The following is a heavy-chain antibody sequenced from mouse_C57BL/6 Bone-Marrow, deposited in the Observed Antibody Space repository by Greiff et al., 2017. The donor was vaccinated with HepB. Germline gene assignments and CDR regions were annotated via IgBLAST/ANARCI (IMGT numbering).Heavy chain of an antibody. J-gene: IGHJ4*01. CDR1: GFTFSDAW. CDR3: TRPMTLYAMDY. V-gene: IGHV6-6*01. CDR2: IRNKANNHAT. Sequence: EVQGVESGGGLVQPGGSMKLSCAASGFTFSDAWMDWVRQSPEKGLEWVAEIRNKANNHATYYAESVKGRFTISRDDSKSSVYLQMNSLRAEDTGIYYCTRPMTLYAMDYWGQGTSVTVSS.